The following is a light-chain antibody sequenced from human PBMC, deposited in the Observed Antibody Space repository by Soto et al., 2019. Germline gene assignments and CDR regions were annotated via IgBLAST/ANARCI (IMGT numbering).Light chain of an antibody. CDR3: CSYAGSNNRV. J-gene: IGLJ3*02. V-gene: IGLV2-8*01. Sequence: QSALTQPPSASGSPGQSVTISCTGTSSDVGGYNYVSWYQQHPGKAPKLMINEVSKRPSGVPDRFSGSKSGNTASLTVSGLQAEDEADYYCCSYAGSNNRVFGGGTKVTVL. CDR2: EVS. CDR1: SSDVGGYNY.